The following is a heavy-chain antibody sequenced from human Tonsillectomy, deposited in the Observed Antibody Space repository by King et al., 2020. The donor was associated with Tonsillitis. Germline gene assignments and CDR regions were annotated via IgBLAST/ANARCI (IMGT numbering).Heavy chain of an antibody. CDR1: GFTFSSYS. CDR3: ASSVGLYGSGTYGYDYYAMDV. V-gene: IGHV3-48*02. D-gene: IGHD3-10*01. CDR2: ISSSSSTI. Sequence: VQLVESGGGLVQPGGSLRLSCAASGFTFSSYSMNWVRQAPGKGLAWVSYISSSSSTIYYADSVKGRFTISRDNAKNSLFLQMNSLRDEDTAVYYCASSVGLYGSGTYGYDYYAMDVWGQGTTVTVSS. J-gene: IGHJ6*02.